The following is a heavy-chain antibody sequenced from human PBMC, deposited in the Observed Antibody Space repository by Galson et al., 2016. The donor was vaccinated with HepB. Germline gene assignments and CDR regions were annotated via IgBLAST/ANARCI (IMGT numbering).Heavy chain of an antibody. CDR2: ISDGGHRK. Sequence: LRLSCAASGFTFKNFAMSWVRHGPGRGLEWVSPISDGGHRKYYAASVKGRFTVSRDNSKNTVWLQMNSLRAEDTALYYCAKDPDSGRNLAADSWGQGTLVTVAS. CDR3: AKDPDSGRNLAADS. CDR1: GFTFKNFA. V-gene: IGHV3-23*01. D-gene: IGHD1-26*01. J-gene: IGHJ4*02.